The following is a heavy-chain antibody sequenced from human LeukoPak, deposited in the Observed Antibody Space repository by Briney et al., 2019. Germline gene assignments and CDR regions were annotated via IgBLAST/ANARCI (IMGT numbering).Heavy chain of an antibody. CDR1: GFTFSSYD. CDR3: ARSINYYDSSGLNAFDI. V-gene: IGHV3-13*01. J-gene: IGHJ3*02. Sequence: GGSLRLSCAASGFTFSSYDMHWVRQATGKGLEWVSAIGTAGDTYYPGSVKGRFTISRENAKNSLYLRMNSLRAGDTAVYYCARSINYYDSSGLNAFDIWGQGTMVTVSS. D-gene: IGHD3-22*01. CDR2: IGTAGDT.